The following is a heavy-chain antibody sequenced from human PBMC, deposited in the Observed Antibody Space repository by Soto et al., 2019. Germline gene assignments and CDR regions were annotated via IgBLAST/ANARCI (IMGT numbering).Heavy chain of an antibody. CDR3: ARVIPGVEAWFDP. CDR2: IVPFFGTP. V-gene: IGHV1-69*13. D-gene: IGHD2-2*01. CDR1: GGTFGTYG. Sequence: ASVKVSCKASGGTFGTYGISWVRQAPGQGLEWMGGIVPFFGTPDYAENLQGRVTITADESTSTAYMDLRSLTSDDTAVYYCARVIPGVEAWFDPWGQGTLVTVSS. J-gene: IGHJ5*02.